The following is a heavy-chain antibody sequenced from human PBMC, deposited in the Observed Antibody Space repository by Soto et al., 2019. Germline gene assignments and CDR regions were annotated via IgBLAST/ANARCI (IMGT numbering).Heavy chain of an antibody. V-gene: IGHV3-21*01. CDR1: GFTFSSYS. CDR2: ISSSSSYI. J-gene: IGHJ3*02. D-gene: IGHD2-15*01. CDR3: ARDLRDCSGGSCYSITDAFDI. Sequence: GGSLRLSCAASGFTFSSYSMNWVRQAPGKGLEWVSSISSSSSYIYYADSVKGRFTISRDNAKNSLYLQMNSLRAEDTAVYYCARDLRDCSGGSCYSITDAFDIWGQGTMVTVSS.